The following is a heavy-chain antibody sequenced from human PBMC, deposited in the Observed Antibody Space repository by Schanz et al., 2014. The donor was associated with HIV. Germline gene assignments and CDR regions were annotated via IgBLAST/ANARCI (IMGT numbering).Heavy chain of an antibody. V-gene: IGHV1-18*01. CDR3: ANGRKSGLGWRMDF. CDR2: ISANNGNT. D-gene: IGHD6-19*01. Sequence: QVQLVQSGAEVKKPGASVKVSCKASGHTSTNYGITWVRQAPGQGLEWMAWISANNGNTYYAQKVQGRVSMATDTSTNTAYMELRSLKSDDTAVYYCANGRKSGLGWRMDFWGQGTTVIVSS. CDR1: GHTSTNYG. J-gene: IGHJ6*02.